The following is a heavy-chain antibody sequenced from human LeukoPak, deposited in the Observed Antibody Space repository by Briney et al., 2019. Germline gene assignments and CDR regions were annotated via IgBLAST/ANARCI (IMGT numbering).Heavy chain of an antibody. CDR1: GFTFSSYE. CDR3: SLSCSSTSCSDY. J-gene: IGHJ4*02. CDR2: ISSSGSTI. D-gene: IGHD2-2*01. Sequence: GGSLRLSCAASGFTFSSYEMNWVRQAPGKGLEWVSYISSSGSTIYYADSVKGRFTISRDNAKNSLYLQMNSLRAEDTAVYYCSLSCSSTSCSDYWGQGTLVTVSS. V-gene: IGHV3-48*03.